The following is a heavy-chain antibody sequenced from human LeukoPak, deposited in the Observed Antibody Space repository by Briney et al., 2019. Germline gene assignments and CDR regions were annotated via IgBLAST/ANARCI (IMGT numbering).Heavy chain of an antibody. CDR3: ARSYYYDYRQIDY. CDR2: IYYSGST. J-gene: IGHJ4*02. D-gene: IGHD3-22*01. Sequence: SETLSLTCTVSGGSVSSSDYYWGWIRQSPGKGLEWIGSIYYSGSTYYNPSLKSRVTISVDTSKNQFSLNLYSVTAADTAVFYCARSYYYDYRQIDYWGQGTLVTVSS. V-gene: IGHV4-39*01. CDR1: GGSVSSSDYY.